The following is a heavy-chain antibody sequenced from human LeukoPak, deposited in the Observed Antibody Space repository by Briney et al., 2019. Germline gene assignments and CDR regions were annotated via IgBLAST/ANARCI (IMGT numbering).Heavy chain of an antibody. CDR1: GYTFTSYY. V-gene: IGHV1-46*01. J-gene: IGHJ4*02. Sequence: ASLKVSCKASGYTFTSYYMHWVRQAPGQGLEWMGIINPSGGSTSYAQKFQGRVTMTRDTSTSTVYMELSSLRSEDTAVYYCARARLPGSGGSCSDYWGQGTLVTVSS. CDR3: ARARLPGSGGSCSDY. CDR2: INPSGGST. D-gene: IGHD2-15*01.